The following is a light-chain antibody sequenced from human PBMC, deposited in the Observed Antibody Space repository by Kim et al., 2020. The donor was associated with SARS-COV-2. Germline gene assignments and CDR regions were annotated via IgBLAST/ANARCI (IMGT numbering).Light chain of an antibody. CDR1: SSDGCSYNY. V-gene: IGLV2-14*03. Sequence: GHAIPRACTRTSSDGCSYNYVSWYQQHPGKAPKLMIYDVSNRPSGVSNRFSGSKSGNTASLTISGLQAEDEADYYCSSYTSSSLYVFGTGTKVTVL. CDR3: SSYTSSSLYV. CDR2: DVS. J-gene: IGLJ1*01.